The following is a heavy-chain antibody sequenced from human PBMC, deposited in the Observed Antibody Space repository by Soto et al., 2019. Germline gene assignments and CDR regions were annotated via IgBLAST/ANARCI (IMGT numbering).Heavy chain of an antibody. J-gene: IGHJ5*02. CDR2: IYYSGGT. CDR3: ASIYDSSGYYYGNNWFDP. Sequence: SETLSLTCTVSGASIGSCDYYWSWIRQHPGKGLEWIGYIYYSGGTYYNPSLKSRVTISVDTSKNQFSLELSSVTAADTAVYYCASIYDSSGYYYGNNWFDPWGQGTLVTVSS. D-gene: IGHD3-22*01. CDR1: GASIGSCDYY. V-gene: IGHV4-31*02.